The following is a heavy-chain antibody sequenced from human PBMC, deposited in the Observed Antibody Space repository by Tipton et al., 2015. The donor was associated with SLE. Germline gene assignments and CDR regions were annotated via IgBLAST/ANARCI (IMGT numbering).Heavy chain of an antibody. Sequence: TLSLTCTVSGGSISSGSYYWSWIRQPAGKGLEWIGYIYTSGSTNYNPSLKSRVTISVDTSKNQFSLKLSSVTAADTAVYYCARDTVGVRRAFDIWGQGTTVTVSS. CDR1: GGSISSGSYY. CDR3: ARDTVGVRRAFDI. CDR2: IYTSGST. V-gene: IGHV4-61*09. D-gene: IGHD4-11*01. J-gene: IGHJ3*02.